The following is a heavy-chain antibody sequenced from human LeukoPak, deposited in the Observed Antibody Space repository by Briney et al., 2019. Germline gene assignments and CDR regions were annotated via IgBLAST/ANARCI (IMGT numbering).Heavy chain of an antibody. J-gene: IGHJ4*02. D-gene: IGHD3-22*01. CDR3: AKDEYYYDSSGNFDY. Sequence: GGSLRLSCAASGFTFNSFAMSWVRQAPGKGLEWVSGISGGGGKTYYADSVKGRFTISRDNSKNSLYLQMNSLRAEDTAVYYCAKDEYYYDSSGNFDYWGQGTLVTVSS. CDR1: GFTFNSFA. V-gene: IGHV3-23*01. CDR2: ISGGGGKT.